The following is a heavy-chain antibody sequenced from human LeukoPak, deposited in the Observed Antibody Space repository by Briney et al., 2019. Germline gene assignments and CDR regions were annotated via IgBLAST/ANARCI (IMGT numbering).Heavy chain of an antibody. CDR3: ARDVPHNWFDT. J-gene: IGHJ5*02. V-gene: IGHV3-74*01. CDR2: INSDGGGA. Sequence: GGSLRLSCAASGITFGNNWMHWVRQGPGKGLVWISRINSDGGGAIYADSVKGRFTVFRDNAKNTLYLQMNSLRAEDTAVYYCARDVPHNWFDTWGQGTLVTVSS. CDR1: GITFGNNW.